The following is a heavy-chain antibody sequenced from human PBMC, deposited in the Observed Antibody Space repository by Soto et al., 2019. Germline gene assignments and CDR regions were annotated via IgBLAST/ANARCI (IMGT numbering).Heavy chain of an antibody. Sequence: SETLSLTCTVSGASISGFYWSCIRNSAGKGLEWIGRIYATGTTDYNPSLKSRVMMSVDTSKKQFSLKLRSVTAADTAVYYCVRDGTKTLRDWFEPWGQGISVSVSS. D-gene: IGHD1-1*01. CDR3: VRDGTKTLRDWFEP. CDR1: GASISGFY. CDR2: IYATGTT. V-gene: IGHV4-4*07. J-gene: IGHJ5*02.